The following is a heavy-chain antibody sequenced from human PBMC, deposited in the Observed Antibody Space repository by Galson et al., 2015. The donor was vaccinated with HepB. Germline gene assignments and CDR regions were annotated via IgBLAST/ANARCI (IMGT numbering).Heavy chain of an antibody. J-gene: IGHJ4*02. CDR3: ARFFGGDYYGSGSDY. CDR1: GYTFTSYG. CDR2: ISAYNGNT. Sequence: SVKVSCKASGYTFTSYGISWVRQAPGQGLEWMGWISAYNGNTNYAQKLQGRVTMTTDTSTSTAYMELRSLRSDDTAVYYCARFFGGDYYGSGSDYWGQGTLVTVSS. V-gene: IGHV1-18*04. D-gene: IGHD3-10*01.